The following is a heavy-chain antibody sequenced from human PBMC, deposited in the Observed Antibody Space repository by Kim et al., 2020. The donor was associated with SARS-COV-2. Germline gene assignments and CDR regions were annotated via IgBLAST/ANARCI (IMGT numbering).Heavy chain of an antibody. D-gene: IGHD2-2*01. Sequence: GGSLRLSCAASGFTFSSYGMHWVRQAPGKGLEWVAVISYDGSNKYYADSVKGRFTISRDNSKNTLYLQMNSLRAEDTAVYYCAKEMWKLVPAAPPVFYYYYGMDDWGQGTTVTVSS. CDR3: AKEMWKLVPAAPPVFYYYYGMDD. V-gene: IGHV3-30*18. CDR1: GFTFSSYG. J-gene: IGHJ6*02. CDR2: ISYDGSNK.